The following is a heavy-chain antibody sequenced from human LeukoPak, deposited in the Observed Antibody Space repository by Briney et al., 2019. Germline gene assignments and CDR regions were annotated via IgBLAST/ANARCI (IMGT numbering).Heavy chain of an antibody. Sequence: GGSLRLSCAASGFTVSSNHMSWVRQAPGKGLEWVSVIYSGGSTYYADSVKGRFTISRDNSKNTLYLQMNSLRAEDTAVYYCAREDGGDAFDIWGQGTMVTVSS. CDR1: GFTVSSNH. D-gene: IGHD4-23*01. J-gene: IGHJ3*02. V-gene: IGHV3-53*01. CDR3: AREDGGDAFDI. CDR2: IYSGGST.